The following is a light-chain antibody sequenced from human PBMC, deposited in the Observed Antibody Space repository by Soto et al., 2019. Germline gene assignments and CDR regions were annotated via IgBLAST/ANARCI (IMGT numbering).Light chain of an antibody. CDR3: GSYTSTYVRI. J-gene: IGLJ1*01. CDR2: EVT. V-gene: IGLV2-14*01. CDR1: SSDVGRYNS. Sequence: QSALTQPASVSGSPGQSITISCTGTSSDVGRYNSVSWYQQYPGRAPKLMIYEVTNRPSGVSDRFSGSKSGNVASLTISGLQAADEADYYCGSYTSTYVRIVGTGTKVTVL.